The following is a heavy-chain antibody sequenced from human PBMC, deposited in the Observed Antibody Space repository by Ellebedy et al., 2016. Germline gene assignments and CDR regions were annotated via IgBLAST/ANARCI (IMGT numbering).Heavy chain of an antibody. CDR2: ISAYNGNT. D-gene: IGHD2-2*01. J-gene: IGHJ6*02. CDR3: AREGMLGYCSSTSCYGGCYYYGMDV. V-gene: IGHV1-18*04. CDR1: GYTFTSYG. Sequence: ASVKVSRXASGYTFTSYGISWVRQAPGQGLEWMGWISAYNGNTNYAQKLQGRVTMTTDTSTSTAYMELRSLRSDDTAVYYCAREGMLGYCSSTSCYGGCYYYGMDVWGQGTTVTVSS.